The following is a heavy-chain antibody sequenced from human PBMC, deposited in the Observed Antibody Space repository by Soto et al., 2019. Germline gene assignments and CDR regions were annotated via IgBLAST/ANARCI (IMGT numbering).Heavy chain of an antibody. CDR1: GGSISSSNW. Sequence: QVQLQESGPGLVKPSGTLSLTCAVSGGSISSSNWWSWVHQPPGKGLEWIGEIYHSGSTNYNPSLKRRVTISVDKSKNQFSLKLSSVTAADTAVYYCARDEHYCSSTSCYFYYDYWGQGTLVTVSS. V-gene: IGHV4-4*02. D-gene: IGHD2-2*01. CDR3: ARDEHYCSSTSCYFYYDY. J-gene: IGHJ4*02. CDR2: IYHSGST.